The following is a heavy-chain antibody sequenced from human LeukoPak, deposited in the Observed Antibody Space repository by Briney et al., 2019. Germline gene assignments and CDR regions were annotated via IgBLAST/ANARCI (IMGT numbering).Heavy chain of an antibody. D-gene: IGHD3-3*01. CDR2: ISGSGGST. CDR1: GFTFSSYA. Sequence: GGSLRLSCAASGFTFSSYAMSWVRQASGKGLEWVSAISGSGGSTYYADSVKGRFTISRDNSKNTLYLQMNSLRAEDTAVYYCAKVEYDFWSGYYIGYWGQGTLVTVSS. J-gene: IGHJ4*02. CDR3: AKVEYDFWSGYYIGY. V-gene: IGHV3-23*01.